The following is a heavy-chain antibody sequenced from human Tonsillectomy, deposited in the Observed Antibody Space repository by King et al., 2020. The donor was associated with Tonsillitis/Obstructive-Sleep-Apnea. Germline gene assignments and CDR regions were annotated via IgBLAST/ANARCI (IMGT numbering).Heavy chain of an antibody. CDR3: AKRHVVTTSDYYYYYYMDV. Sequence: VQLVESGGGLVQPGGSLRLSCAASGFSFSSYAMSWVRQAPGKGLEWVSSLSGNGVRTYYADSVKGRFTISRDNSKSTLYLQMNSLRADDTAVYYCAKRHVVTTSDYYYYYYMDVWRKGTTVTVSS. CDR2: LSGNGVRT. CDR1: GFSFSSYA. V-gene: IGHV3-23*04. J-gene: IGHJ6*03. D-gene: IGHD3-22*01.